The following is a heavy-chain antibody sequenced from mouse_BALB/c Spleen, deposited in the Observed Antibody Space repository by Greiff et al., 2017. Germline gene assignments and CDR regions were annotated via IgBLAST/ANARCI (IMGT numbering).Heavy chain of an antibody. V-gene: IGHV5-9-4*01. CDR1: GFTFSSYA. D-gene: IGHD1-1*01. Sequence: EVKVVESGGGLVKPGGSLKLSCAASGFTFSSYAMSWVRQSPEKRLEGVAEISSGGSYTYYPDTVTGRFTISRDNAKNTLYLEMSSLRSEDTAMYYCARRDYYYGSSLYYFDYWGQGTTLTVSS. CDR3: ARRDYYYGSSLYYFDY. J-gene: IGHJ2*01. CDR2: ISSGGSYT.